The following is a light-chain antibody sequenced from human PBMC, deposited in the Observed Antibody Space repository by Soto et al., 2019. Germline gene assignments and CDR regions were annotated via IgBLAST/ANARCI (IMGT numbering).Light chain of an antibody. CDR1: QSVSSNY. V-gene: IGKV3-11*01. CDR2: DAS. CDR3: QQRSIWPPWT. Sequence: EIVLTHSPGTLSLSPGERATLSFSSSQSVSSNYLAWYQQKPGQAPRLLIYDASNRATGVPARFSGSGSGTDFSLTISSLEPEDFAIYYCQQRSIWPPWTFGQGTKVDIK. J-gene: IGKJ1*01.